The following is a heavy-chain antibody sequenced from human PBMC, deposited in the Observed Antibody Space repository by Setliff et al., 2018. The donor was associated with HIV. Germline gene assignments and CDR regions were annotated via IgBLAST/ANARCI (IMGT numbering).Heavy chain of an antibody. CDR2: ISSSSTYI. CDR1: GFTFSGYS. CDR3: ARYVRPPYYFDY. J-gene: IGHJ4*02. D-gene: IGHD3-10*01. V-gene: IGHV3-21*04. Sequence: PGGSLRLSCAASGFTFSGYSLNWVRQAPGKGLEWVSSISSSSTYIYYADSVKGRFTISRDNAKNSLYLQMNSLRAEDTAVYFCARYVRPPYYFDYWGQGALVTVSS.